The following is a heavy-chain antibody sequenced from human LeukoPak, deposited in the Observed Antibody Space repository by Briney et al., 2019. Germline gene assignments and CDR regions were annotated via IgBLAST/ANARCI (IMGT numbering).Heavy chain of an antibody. D-gene: IGHD3-10*01. Sequence: GGALRLSRVSCGFIHRNYEMNWVRPPRAKGLEWVSYINCRACTIHYADSVKGRFTVSRDNAKNSLYLQINSRRAEDTAVYFCARDPTYYYGSGTYSHYYGMDVWGQGTTVTVSS. V-gene: IGHV3-48*03. J-gene: IGHJ6*02. CDR2: INCRACTI. CDR1: GFIHRNYE. CDR3: ARDPTYYYGSGTYSHYYGMDV.